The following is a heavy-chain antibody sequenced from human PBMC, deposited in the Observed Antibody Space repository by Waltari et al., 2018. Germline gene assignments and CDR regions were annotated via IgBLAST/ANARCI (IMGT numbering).Heavy chain of an antibody. CDR2: IYYSGST. CDR3: ARGRRGEKRGWSYYYYGMDV. CDR1: GGSISSYY. D-gene: IGHD3-10*01. J-gene: IGHJ6*02. V-gene: IGHV4-59*01. Sequence: QVQLQESGPGLVKPSETLSLTCTVSGGSISSYYWSWIRQPPGKGREWIGYIYYSGSTTYNPSLKSRVTISVDTSKNQFSLKLSSVTAADTAVYYCARGRRGEKRGWSYYYYGMDVWGQGTTVTVSS.